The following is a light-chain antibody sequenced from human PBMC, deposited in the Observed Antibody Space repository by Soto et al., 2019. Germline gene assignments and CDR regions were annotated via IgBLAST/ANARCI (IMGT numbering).Light chain of an antibody. CDR2: DAS. J-gene: IGKJ1*01. V-gene: IGKV1-5*01. CDR3: QQYNSYLTWT. Sequence: DIQMTQSPSTLSASVGDRVTITCRASQSISSWLAWYQKKPGKAPKLLIYDASSLESGVPSRFSGSGSGTEFTLTISSLQPDDFATYYCQQYNSYLTWTFGQGTKV. CDR1: QSISSW.